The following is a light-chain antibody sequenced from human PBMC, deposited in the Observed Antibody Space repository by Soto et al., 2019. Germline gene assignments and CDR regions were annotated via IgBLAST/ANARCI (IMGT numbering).Light chain of an antibody. Sequence: QSALTQPASVFGSPGQSITISCTGTSIDVGGYNFVSWYQQHPGKAPKLMIYEVSSRSSGVSNRFSGSKSGNTASLTISGLQPEDEADYYCSSYTTSSTLVFGNGTKVTVL. CDR3: SSYTTSSTLV. J-gene: IGLJ1*01. CDR1: SIDVGGYNF. CDR2: EVS. V-gene: IGLV2-14*03.